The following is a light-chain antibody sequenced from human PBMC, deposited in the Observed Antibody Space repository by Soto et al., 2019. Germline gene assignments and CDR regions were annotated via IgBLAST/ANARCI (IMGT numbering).Light chain of an antibody. V-gene: IGLV2-14*01. CDR3: SSYTSSSTRGV. CDR1: SSDVGGYNY. CDR2: DVS. Sequence: QSALTQPASMSGSPGQSITISCTGTSSDVGGYNYVSWYQQHPGKAPKLMIYDVSNRPSGVSNRFSGSKSGNTASLTISGLQAEYEADYYCSSYTSSSTRGVFGGGTKVTVL. J-gene: IGLJ2*01.